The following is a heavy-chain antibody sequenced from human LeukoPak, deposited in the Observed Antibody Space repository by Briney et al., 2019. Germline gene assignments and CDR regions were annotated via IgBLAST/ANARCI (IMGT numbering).Heavy chain of an antibody. D-gene: IGHD3-10*01. CDR2: INHSGST. J-gene: IGHJ4*02. V-gene: IGHV4-34*01. CDR3: ARLGLGGSGSY. Sequence: SETLSLTCTVSGGSISSYYWSWIRQPPGKGLEWIGEINHSGSTNYNPSLKSRVTISVDTSKNQFSLKLSSVTAADTAVYYCARLGLGGSGSYWGQGTLVTVSS. CDR1: GGSISSYY.